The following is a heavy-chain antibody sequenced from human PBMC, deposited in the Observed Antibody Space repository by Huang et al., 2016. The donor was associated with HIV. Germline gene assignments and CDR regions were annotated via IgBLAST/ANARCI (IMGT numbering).Heavy chain of an antibody. V-gene: IGHV4-59*11. Sequence: QVQLQESGPGLVKPSETLSLTCTVSGGSINCHYWSWIRQSAGRGLGWIGSILDSGDTNYNPSLNSRVSISVDTSKNQFSLTLTSVTAADTAMYYCTSENPFDFWGQGILVTVSS. CDR3: TSENPFDF. CDR2: ILDSGDT. J-gene: IGHJ4*02. CDR1: GGSINCHY.